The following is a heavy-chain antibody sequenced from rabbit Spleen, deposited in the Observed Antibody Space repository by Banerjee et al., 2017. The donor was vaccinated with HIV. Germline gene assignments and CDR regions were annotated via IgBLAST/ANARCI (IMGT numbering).Heavy chain of an antibody. V-gene: IGHV1S45*01. CDR2: INAATGKP. D-gene: IGHD1-1*01. J-gene: IGHJ4*01. CDR1: GFSFSTCW. Sequence: EESGGGLVQPEGSLTLTCTASGFSFSTCWICWVRQAPGKGLEWIACINAATGKPVYATWAKGRFTISRTSSTTVTLQMTSLTAADTATYLCARDLVAVIGWNFSLWCPGTLVTVS. CDR3: ARDLVAVIGWNFSL.